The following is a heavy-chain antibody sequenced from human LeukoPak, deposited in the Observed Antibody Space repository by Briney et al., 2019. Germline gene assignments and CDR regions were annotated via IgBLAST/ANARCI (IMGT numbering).Heavy chain of an antibody. J-gene: IGHJ4*02. CDR3: AKDTRASGYDWNFGY. D-gene: IGHD5-12*01. Sequence: PGGSLRLSCAASGFTFSSYAMSWVRQAPGKGLEWVSAISGSGGSTYYADSVKGRFTISRDNSKNTLYLQMNSLRAEDTAVCYCAKDTRASGYDWNFGYWGQGTLVTVSS. CDR2: ISGSGGST. CDR1: GFTFSSYA. V-gene: IGHV3-23*01.